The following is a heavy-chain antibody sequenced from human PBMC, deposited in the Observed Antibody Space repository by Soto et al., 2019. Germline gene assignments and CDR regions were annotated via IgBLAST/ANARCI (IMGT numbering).Heavy chain of an antibody. CDR2: IIPIFGTA. CDR1: GGTFSSYA. J-gene: IGHJ4*02. CDR3: ARLMSAAGTFI. Sequence: SVTVSCKASGGTFSSYAISWVRQAPGQGLEWMGGIIPIFGTANCAQKFQGRVTITADESTSTAYMELSSLRSEDTAVYYCARLMSAAGTFIWGQGTLVTVSS. D-gene: IGHD6-13*01. V-gene: IGHV1-69*13.